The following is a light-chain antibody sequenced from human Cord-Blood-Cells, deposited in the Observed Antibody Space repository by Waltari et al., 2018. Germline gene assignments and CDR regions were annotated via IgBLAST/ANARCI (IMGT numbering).Light chain of an antibody. CDR3: QQRSNWPLT. Sequence: IVLTQSHAPLALSPGERAPLSCRASQSVSSYLAWYQQKPGQAPRLLIYDASNRATGIPARFSGSGSGTDFTLTISSLEPEDFAVYYCQQRSNWPLTFGGGTKVEIK. V-gene: IGKV3-11*01. CDR1: QSVSSY. J-gene: IGKJ4*01. CDR2: DAS.